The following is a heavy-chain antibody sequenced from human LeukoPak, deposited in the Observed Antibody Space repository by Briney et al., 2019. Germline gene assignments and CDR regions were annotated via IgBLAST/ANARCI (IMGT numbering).Heavy chain of an antibody. Sequence: GASVKVSCKASGYTFTNYGISWVRQAPGQGLEWMGWISTFNANTNYAQKLQGRVTMTTDTSTSTAYMELRSLRSDDTAVYYCARALGTTIFEVLDYWGQETLVTVSS. V-gene: IGHV1-18*01. J-gene: IGHJ4*02. D-gene: IGHD3-3*01. CDR1: GYTFTNYG. CDR2: ISTFNANT. CDR3: ARALGTTIFEVLDY.